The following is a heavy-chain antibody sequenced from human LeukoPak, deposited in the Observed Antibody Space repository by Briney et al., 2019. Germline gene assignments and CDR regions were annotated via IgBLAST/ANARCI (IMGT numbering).Heavy chain of an antibody. CDR3: ARDPQGVPAAWFDP. CDR2: IYYSGST. Sequence: PSETLSLTCTVSGGTISSSSYYWGWIRQPPGKGLEWIGSIYYSGSTYYNPSLKSRVTISVDTSKNQFSLKLSSVTAADTAVYYCARDPQGVPAAWFDPWGQGTLVTVSS. J-gene: IGHJ5*02. CDR1: GGTISSSSYY. V-gene: IGHV4-39*07. D-gene: IGHD2-2*01.